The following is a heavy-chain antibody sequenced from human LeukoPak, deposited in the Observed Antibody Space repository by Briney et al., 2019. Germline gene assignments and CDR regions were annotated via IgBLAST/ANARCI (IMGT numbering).Heavy chain of an antibody. CDR3: ARGPPAKPGTGYYYGMDV. D-gene: IGHD2-2*01. CDR2: FYYSGST. J-gene: IGHJ6*02. Sequence: SETLSLTCTVSGGSLSSYYWSWIRQPPGKGLEWIGYFYYSGSTNYNPSLKSRVTISVDTSKKQFSLKLSSVTAADTAVYYCARGPPAKPGTGYYYGMDVWGQGTTVTVSS. V-gene: IGHV4-59*01. CDR1: GGSLSSYY.